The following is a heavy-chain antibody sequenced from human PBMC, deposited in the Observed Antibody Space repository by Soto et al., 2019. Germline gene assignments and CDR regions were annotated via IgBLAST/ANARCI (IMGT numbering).Heavy chain of an antibody. V-gene: IGHV1-8*01. Sequence: QVQAVQSRAEVKKPGASVRDSCKTSGYTFTDYDINWVRQATGQGLEWMGWMSPDSGNAGYAQQFQGRVTMPRNTSIRTAYMELSSLRSKDTAVYYCEVTTGYWGQGTMVTVSS. D-gene: IGHD2-21*02. CDR1: GYTFTDYD. J-gene: IGHJ4*02. CDR2: MSPDSGNA. CDR3: EVTTGY.